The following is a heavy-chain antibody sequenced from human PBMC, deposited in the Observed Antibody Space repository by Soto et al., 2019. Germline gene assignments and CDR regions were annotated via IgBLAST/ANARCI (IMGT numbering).Heavy chain of an antibody. CDR3: AKDLSTLIISSFDY. CDR1: GFTFSNYA. J-gene: IGHJ4*02. CDR2: ISGSGGST. D-gene: IGHD3-16*01. Sequence: EVQVLESGGGLVQPGGSLRLSCAASGFTFSNYAMSWVRQAPGKGLEWVSTISGSGGSTYYADSVKGRFTISRDNSKNTLYLQMNSLRAEETAVYYCAKDLSTLIISSFDYWGQGTLVTVSS. V-gene: IGHV3-23*01.